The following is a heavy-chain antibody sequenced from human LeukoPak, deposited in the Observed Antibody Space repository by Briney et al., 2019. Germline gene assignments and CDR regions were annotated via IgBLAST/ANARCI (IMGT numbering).Heavy chain of an antibody. J-gene: IGHJ4*02. D-gene: IGHD3-9*01. CDR3: ARAEAPLRYFDKPIDY. CDR1: GYTFTGYY. V-gene: IGHV1-2*02. CDR2: INPNSGGT. Sequence: GASVKVSCKASGYTFTGYYMHWVRQAPGQGLEWMGWINPNSGGTNYAQKFQGRVTMTRDTSISTAYMELGRLRSDDTAVYYCARAEAPLRYFDKPIDYWGQGTLVTVSS.